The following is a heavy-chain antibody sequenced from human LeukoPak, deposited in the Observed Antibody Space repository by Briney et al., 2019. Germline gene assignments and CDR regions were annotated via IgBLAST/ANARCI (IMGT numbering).Heavy chain of an antibody. CDR3: ARVRSRGNKPVGY. V-gene: IGHV4-34*01. CDR2: INHSGST. J-gene: IGHJ4*02. Sequence: PSETLSLTCAVYGGSFSGYYWSWIRQPPGKGLEWIGEINHSGSTNYNPSLKSRVTISVDTSKNQFSLKLSSVTAADTAVYYCARVRSRGNKPVGYWGQGTLVTVSS. D-gene: IGHD4-23*01. CDR1: GGSFSGYY.